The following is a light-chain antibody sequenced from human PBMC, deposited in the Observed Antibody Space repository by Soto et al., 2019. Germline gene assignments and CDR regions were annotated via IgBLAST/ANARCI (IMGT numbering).Light chain of an antibody. CDR3: QQFDSVPCT. J-gene: IGKJ2*02. V-gene: IGKV1-33*01. CDR2: DAS. Sequence: IQMTQSPSSLSASVGDRVTITCQASQDITNYLIWYQQKPGKAPKLLIYDASTLATGVSSRFSGSGSGTHFTLTISSLQPEDIATYYCQQFDSVPCTFGQGTKLEIK. CDR1: QDITNY.